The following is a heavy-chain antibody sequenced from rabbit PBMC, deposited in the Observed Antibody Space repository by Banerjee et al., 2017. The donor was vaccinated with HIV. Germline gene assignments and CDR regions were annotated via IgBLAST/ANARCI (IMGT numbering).Heavy chain of an antibody. J-gene: IGHJ6*01. V-gene: IGHV1S40*01. D-gene: IGHD7-1*01. CDR1: GIDFSSYDY. CDR3: ARDTGYAGYGYFYYGMDL. CDR2: IYTSSGST. Sequence: KESGGDLVKPGASLTLTCKASGIDFSSYDYMCWVRQAPGKGLEWIACIYTSSGSTYYASWAKGRFTISKTSSTTVTLQMTSLTAADTATYFCARDTGYAGYGYFYYGMDLWGPGTLVTVS.